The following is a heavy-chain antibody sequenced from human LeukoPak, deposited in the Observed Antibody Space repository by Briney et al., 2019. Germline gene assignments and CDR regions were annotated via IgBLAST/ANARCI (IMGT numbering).Heavy chain of an antibody. CDR3: ARDYFAWSGYSPEYWFDP. CDR1: GFTFSSYS. J-gene: IGHJ5*02. CDR2: ISSSSSTI. Sequence: PGGSLRLSCAASGFTFSSYSMNWVRQAPGKGLEWVSYISSSSSTIYYADSVKGRFTISRDNAKNSLYLQMNSLRDEDTAVYYCARDYFAWSGYSPEYWFDPWGQGTLVTVSS. V-gene: IGHV3-48*02. D-gene: IGHD3-3*01.